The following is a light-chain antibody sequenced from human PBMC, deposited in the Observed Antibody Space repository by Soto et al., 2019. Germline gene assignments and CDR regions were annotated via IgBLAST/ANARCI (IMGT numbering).Light chain of an antibody. V-gene: IGLV2-14*01. Sequence: QSALTQPASVSGSAGQSITLSCTGTSSDVGGYNYVSWYQQHSGKAPKLLIYDVTNRPSGVSNRFSGSKSGNTASLTISGLQAEDEAVYYCSSYASSSAVLFGGGTKLTVL. CDR1: SSDVGGYNY. CDR3: SSYASSSAVL. J-gene: IGLJ2*01. CDR2: DVT.